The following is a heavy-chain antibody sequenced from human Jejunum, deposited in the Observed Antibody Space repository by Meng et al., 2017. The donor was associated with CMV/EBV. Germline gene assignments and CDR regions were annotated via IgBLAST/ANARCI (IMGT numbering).Heavy chain of an antibody. CDR3: AKAVDSYLLRGFDV. V-gene: IGHV3-20*01. Sequence: GFVFDDYGMSWVREVSGKGLEWVCGINWIGDTRTCADSVKGRFTISRDNDKNSLYLQMNSLRAEDTAFYHCAKAVDSYLLRGFDVWGQGTMVTVSS. CDR2: INWIGDTR. J-gene: IGHJ3*01. D-gene: IGHD3-10*01. CDR1: GFVFDDYG.